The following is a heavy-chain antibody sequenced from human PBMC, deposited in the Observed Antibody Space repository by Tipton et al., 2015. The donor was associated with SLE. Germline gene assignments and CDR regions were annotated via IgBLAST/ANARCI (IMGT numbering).Heavy chain of an antibody. CDR1: GFPISNNA. D-gene: IGHD6-6*01. CDR3: ARARSIAARPFDY. Sequence: LRLSCAASGFPISNNAMSWVRQAPGKGLEWVSAITGSAVSTYYADSVKGRFTISRDTSKNTLYLEMNSLRAEDTAVYYCARARSIAARPFDYWGQGTLVSVSS. J-gene: IGHJ4*02. V-gene: IGHV3-23*01. CDR2: ITGSAVST.